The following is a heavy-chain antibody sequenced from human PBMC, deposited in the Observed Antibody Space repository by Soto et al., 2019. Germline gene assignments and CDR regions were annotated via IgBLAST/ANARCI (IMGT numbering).Heavy chain of an antibody. D-gene: IGHD5-12*01. CDR3: ASREMATIWYYFDD. V-gene: IGHV3-7*05. Sequence: PGGSLRLSCAASGFTFSTYWMSWVRQAPGKGLEWVASIKQDGSEKYYVDSVKGQFTISRDNAKNSLYLQMNSLRAEDTAVYYCASREMATIWYYFDDWGQGTLVTVSS. CDR1: GFTFSTYW. CDR2: IKQDGSEK. J-gene: IGHJ4*02.